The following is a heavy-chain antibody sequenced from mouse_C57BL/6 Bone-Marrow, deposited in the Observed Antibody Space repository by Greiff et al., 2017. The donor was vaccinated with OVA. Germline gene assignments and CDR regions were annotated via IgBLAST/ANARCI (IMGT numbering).Heavy chain of an antibody. V-gene: IGHV5-4*01. D-gene: IGHD1-1*01. CDR1: GFTFSSYA. CDR2: ISDGGSYT. CDR3: ARGVLYYYGSSYYFDY. J-gene: IGHJ2*01. Sequence: EVQLVESGGGLVKPGGSLKLSCAASGFTFSSYAMSWVRQTPEKRLEWVATISDGGSYTYYPDNVKGRFTISRDNAKNNLYLQMSHLKSEDTAMYYCARGVLYYYGSSYYFDYWGQGTTLTVSS.